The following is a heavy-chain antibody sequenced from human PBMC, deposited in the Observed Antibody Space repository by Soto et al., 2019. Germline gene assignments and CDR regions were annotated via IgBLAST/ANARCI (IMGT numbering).Heavy chain of an antibody. J-gene: IGHJ4*02. CDR2: IYYRGNT. Sequence: SETLSLTCTVSGGSIGPYYWSWIRQPPGKGLEWIGYIYYRGNTDYNPSLKSRVTISLDTPKNQFSLKLSSVTAADTAVYYCARHPGYYDILTGYTTYYFDYWGQGILVTVSS. D-gene: IGHD3-9*01. CDR1: GGSIGPYY. CDR3: ARHPGYYDILTGYTTYYFDY. V-gene: IGHV4-59*08.